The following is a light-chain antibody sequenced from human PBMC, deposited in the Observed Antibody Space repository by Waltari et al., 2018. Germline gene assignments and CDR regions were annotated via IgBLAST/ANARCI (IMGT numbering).Light chain of an antibody. J-gene: IGLJ2*01. CDR3: SSYTTSDVVV. CDR1: NSDVGTYHY. V-gene: IGLV2-14*03. CDR2: DVS. Sequence: QSALTQPASVSGSPGQSITISCTGINSDVGTYHYVSWYQQYPGKAPKLVIHDVSSRPSGTSYRFSGSKSGNTASLTISGLQAEDEADYYCSSYTTSDVVVFGGGTKVTVL.